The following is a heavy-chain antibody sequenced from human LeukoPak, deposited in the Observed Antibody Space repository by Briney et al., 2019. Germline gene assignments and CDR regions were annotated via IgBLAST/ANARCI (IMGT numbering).Heavy chain of an antibody. CDR3: ARERVPSYYYGMDV. V-gene: IGHV4-34*01. Sequence: PSETLSLTCAVYGGSFSGSYWSWIRQPPGKGLEWIGEINRSGSTNYNPSLKSRVTISVDTSKNQFFLKLSSVTAADTAVYYCARERVPSYYYGMDVWGQGTTVTVSS. CDR1: GGSFSGSY. CDR2: INRSGST. J-gene: IGHJ6*02.